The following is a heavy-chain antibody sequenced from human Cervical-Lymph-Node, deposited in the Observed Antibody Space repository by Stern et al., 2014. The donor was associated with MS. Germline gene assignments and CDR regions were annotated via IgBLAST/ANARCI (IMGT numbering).Heavy chain of an antibody. J-gene: IGHJ5*02. CDR2: ISSSSSYI. CDR1: GFTFSSYS. D-gene: IGHD4-23*01. Sequence: EVQLVESGGGLVKPGGSLRLSCAASGFTFSSYSMNWVRQAPGKGLEWVSSISSSSSYIYYADSVKGRFTISRDNAKNSLYLQMNSLRAEDTAVYYCARGETTVVTPGWFDPWGQGTLVTVSS. CDR3: ARGETTVVTPGWFDP. V-gene: IGHV3-21*01.